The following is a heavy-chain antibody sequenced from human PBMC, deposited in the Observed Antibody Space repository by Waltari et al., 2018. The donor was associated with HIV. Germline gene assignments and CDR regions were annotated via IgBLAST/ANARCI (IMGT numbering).Heavy chain of an antibody. CDR2: INHSGST. D-gene: IGHD3-10*01. CDR3: ARRQFDFKKANWFDP. CDR1: GGSFSGYY. J-gene: IGHJ5*02. Sequence: QVQLQQWGAGLLKPSETLSLTCAVYGGSFSGYYWSWIRQPPGKGREGIGEINHSGSTNYNPSLKSRVTISVDTSKNQFSLKLSSVTAADTAVYFCARRQFDFKKANWFDPWGQGTLVTVSS. V-gene: IGHV4-34*01.